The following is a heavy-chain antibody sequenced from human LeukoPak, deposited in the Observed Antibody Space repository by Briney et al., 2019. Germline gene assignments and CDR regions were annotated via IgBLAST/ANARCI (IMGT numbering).Heavy chain of an antibody. D-gene: IGHD5-12*01. J-gene: IGHJ4*02. CDR1: GASISTYY. CDR2: IYYSGST. CDR3: ARVSGYDWESLYDY. Sequence: SETLSLTCTVSGASISTYYWSWIRQPPGKGLEWIGYIYYSGSTNYNPSLKSRVTISVDTSKNQFSLKLSSVTAADTAVYYCARVSGYDWESLYDYWGQGTLVTVSS. V-gene: IGHV4-59*01.